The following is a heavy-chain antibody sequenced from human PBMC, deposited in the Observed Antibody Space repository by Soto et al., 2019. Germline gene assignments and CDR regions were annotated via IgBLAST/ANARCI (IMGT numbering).Heavy chain of an antibody. J-gene: IGHJ6*02. V-gene: IGHV4-59*01. CDR2: MYNTGST. D-gene: IGHD2-21*02. Sequence: SETLSLTCTASGGSISGYYWSWIRHPPGKGLEWIGYMYNTGSTVYNPSFKSRVTISVDTSKNQFSLKLNSVTAADTAVYYCARDLWGYCGTDCYPLDVWGQGTTVTVSS. CDR1: GGSISGYY. CDR3: ARDLWGYCGTDCYPLDV.